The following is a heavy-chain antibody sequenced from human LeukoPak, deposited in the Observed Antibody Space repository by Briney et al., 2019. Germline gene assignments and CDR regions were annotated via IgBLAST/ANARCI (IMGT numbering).Heavy chain of an antibody. J-gene: IGHJ4*02. Sequence: GGSLRLSCAASGFTVGSNYMSWVRQAPGKGLEWVSVIYSGGSTYYADSVKGRFTISRDNSRNTLYLQMNSLRAEDTAVYYCARYSGSYSSFDYWGQGTLVTVSS. CDR3: ARYSGSYSSFDY. CDR1: GFTVGSNY. D-gene: IGHD1-26*01. V-gene: IGHV3-53*01. CDR2: IYSGGST.